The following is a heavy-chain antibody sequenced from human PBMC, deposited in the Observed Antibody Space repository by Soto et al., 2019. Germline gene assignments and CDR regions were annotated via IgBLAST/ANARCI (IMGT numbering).Heavy chain of an antibody. J-gene: IGHJ5*02. CDR2: INPSGGST. D-gene: IGHD6-19*01. CDR3: ARSPEGSGWDNWFDP. CDR1: GYTFTSYY. Sequence: QVQLVQSGAEVKKPGASVKVSCKASGYTFTSYYMHWVRQAPGQGLEWMGIINPSGGSTSYAQKFQGRVTMTRDTSTSTVYMELSSLRSEDTAVYYCARSPEGSGWDNWFDPWGQGTLVTVSS. V-gene: IGHV1-46*01.